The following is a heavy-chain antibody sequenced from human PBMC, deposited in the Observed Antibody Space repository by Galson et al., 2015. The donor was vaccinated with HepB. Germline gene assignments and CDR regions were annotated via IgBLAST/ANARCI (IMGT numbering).Heavy chain of an antibody. J-gene: IGHJ2*01. CDR2: MFYSGKT. CDR1: GGSISSTTNY. Sequence: SESLSLTCTVSGGSISSTTNYWGWVRQPPGKGLEWIGSMFYSGKTYYNPSLKSRVTISVDTSKNQFSLNLSAVTAADTAVYFCARHIGSATSFIWYFDLWGRGTLVTVSS. D-gene: IGHD2-15*01. CDR3: ARHIGSATSFIWYFDL. V-gene: IGHV4-39*01.